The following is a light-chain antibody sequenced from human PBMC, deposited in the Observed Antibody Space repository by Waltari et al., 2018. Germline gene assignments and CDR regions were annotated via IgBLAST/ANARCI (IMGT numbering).Light chain of an antibody. Sequence: DIQMTQSPSSLSASVGDRVTITCRASQAIRNYLAWFQHKPGQAPKTLIYATSNLQSGVPGKFSGSGSGTDFPLTISSLQPEDSATYYCQQYDTHPFTFGPGTKVAIK. J-gene: IGKJ3*01. CDR2: ATS. CDR3: QQYDTHPFT. CDR1: QAIRNY. V-gene: IGKV1-16*02.